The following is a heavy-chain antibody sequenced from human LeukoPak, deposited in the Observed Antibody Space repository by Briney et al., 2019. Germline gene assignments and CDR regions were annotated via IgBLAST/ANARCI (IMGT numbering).Heavy chain of an antibody. CDR1: GGSVTSGSYY. Sequence: SETLSLTCTVSGGSVTSGSYYWSWIRQPPGEGLEWVGYFYYSGSTNYNPSLKSRVTISVDTSKNQFSLKPSSVTVADTAVYYCARAHLAWGSGIVDYWGQGTLVTVSS. CDR2: FYYSGST. V-gene: IGHV4-61*01. J-gene: IGHJ4*02. D-gene: IGHD2-21*01. CDR3: ARAHLAWGSGIVDY.